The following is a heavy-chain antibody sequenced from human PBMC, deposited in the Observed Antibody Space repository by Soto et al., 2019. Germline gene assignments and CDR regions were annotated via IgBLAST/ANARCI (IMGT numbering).Heavy chain of an antibody. CDR3: AIVTVRGRCPCMGH. J-gene: IGHJ4*02. D-gene: IGHD2-8*02. Sequence: ASVKGSCQASGYTFTSYGISWLRQAPGQGLEWMGWISAYNGNTNYAQKLQGRVTMTTDTSTSTAYMELRSLRSDDTAVYYCAIVTVRGRCPCMGHCGQGTMFTVAS. CDR2: ISAYNGNT. V-gene: IGHV1-18*01. CDR1: GYTFTSYG.